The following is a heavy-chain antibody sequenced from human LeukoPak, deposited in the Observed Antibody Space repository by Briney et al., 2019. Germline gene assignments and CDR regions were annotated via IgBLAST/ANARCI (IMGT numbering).Heavy chain of an antibody. Sequence: GGSLRLSCAASRFTFSSYGMHWVRQAPGKGLEWVAVIWYDGSHIFYADSVKGRFTISRDNSKNTVYLQMNSLRAEDTAVYYCVRDPYEAYWGQGTLVTVSS. CDR3: VRDPYEAY. CDR2: IWYDGSHI. D-gene: IGHD5-12*01. J-gene: IGHJ4*02. V-gene: IGHV3-33*01. CDR1: RFTFSSYG.